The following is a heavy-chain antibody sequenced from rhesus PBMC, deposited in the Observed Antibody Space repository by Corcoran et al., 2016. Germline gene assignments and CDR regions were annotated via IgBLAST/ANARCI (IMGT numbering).Heavy chain of an antibody. CDR3: ARGHYNFWTGYYFDY. V-gene: IGHV4-76*01. CDR2: IYGSSGST. J-gene: IGHJ4*01. CDR1: GGSISSGYD. Sequence: QVQLQESGPGVVKPSETLSLTCAVSGGSISSGYDWSWIRQPPGKGLEWMGYIYGSSGSTNYNPSLKNRVTISKDAAKNQLSLKLSSVTAADTAVYYCARGHYNFWTGYYFDYWGQGVLVTVSS. D-gene: IGHD3-3*01.